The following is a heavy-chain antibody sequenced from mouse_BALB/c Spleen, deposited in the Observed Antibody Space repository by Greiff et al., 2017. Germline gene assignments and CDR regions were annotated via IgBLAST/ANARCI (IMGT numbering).Heavy chain of an antibody. Sequence: EVQLQQSGAELVKPGASVKLSCTASGFNIKDTYMHWVKQRPEQGLEWIGRIDPANGNTKYDPKFQGKATITADTSSNTAYLQLSSLTSEDTAVYYCASYDYGAYWGQRTLVTVSA. D-gene: IGHD2-4*01. CDR1: GFNIKDTY. V-gene: IGHV14-3*02. CDR2: IDPANGNT. J-gene: IGHJ3*01. CDR3: ASYDYGAY.